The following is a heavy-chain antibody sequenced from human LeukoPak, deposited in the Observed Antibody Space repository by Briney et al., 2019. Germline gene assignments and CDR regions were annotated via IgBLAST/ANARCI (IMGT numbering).Heavy chain of an antibody. CDR3: ARSTGIAAAFDY. CDR1: GGTFSSYA. D-gene: IGHD6-13*01. CDR2: IIPILGIA. V-gene: IGHV1-69*04. J-gene: IGHJ4*02. Sequence: GASVKVSCKASGGTFSSYAISWVRQAPGQGLEWMGRIIPILGIANYAQKFQGRVTITADKSTSTAYMELSSLRSEDTAVYYCARSTGIAAAFDYWGQGTLVTVSS.